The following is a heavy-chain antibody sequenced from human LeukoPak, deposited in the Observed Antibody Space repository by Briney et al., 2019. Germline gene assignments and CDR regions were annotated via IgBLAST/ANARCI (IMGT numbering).Heavy chain of an antibody. CDR2: IYYSGST. CDR3: ARLEAAIDY. J-gene: IGHJ4*02. CDR1: GGSISSSSYY. V-gene: IGHV4-39*01. Sequence: PSETLSLTCTVSGGSISSSSYYWGWIRQPPGKGLEWIGSIYYSGSTYYNPSLKSRVTISEDTSKNQFSLKLSAVTAADTAVYYCARLEAAIDYWGQGTLGTVSS. D-gene: IGHD2-15*01.